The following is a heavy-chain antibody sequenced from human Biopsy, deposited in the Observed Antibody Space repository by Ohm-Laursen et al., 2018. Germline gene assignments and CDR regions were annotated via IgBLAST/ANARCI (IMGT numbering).Heavy chain of an antibody. CDR3: ARHRGGMPSSGNWFDH. D-gene: IGHD2-2*01. CDR1: GGSISSGSNY. V-gene: IGHV4-39*01. J-gene: IGHJ5*02. Sequence: SDTLSLTWPVSGGSISSGSNYWAWIRQPPGKGLEWIGSVYHSGTTYYSPSLKSRVTISVDMSKNQFSLKLTSVAAADTAVYYCARHRGGMPSSGNWFDHWGQGTLVTVSS. CDR2: VYHSGTT.